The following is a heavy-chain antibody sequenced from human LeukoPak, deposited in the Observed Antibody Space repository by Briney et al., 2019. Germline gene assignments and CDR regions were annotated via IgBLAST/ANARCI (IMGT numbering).Heavy chain of an antibody. Sequence: ASVKVSCKASGYTFTSYDINWVRQATGQGLEWMGWMNPNSGSTGYAQKFQGRVTITRNTSISTAYMELSGLRSEDTAVYYCSXXXSTGXPYYFEXWGQGTLVTVSS. J-gene: IGHJ4*02. CDR1: GYTFTSYD. CDR3: SXXXSTGXPYYFEX. CDR2: MNPNSGST. V-gene: IGHV1-8*03.